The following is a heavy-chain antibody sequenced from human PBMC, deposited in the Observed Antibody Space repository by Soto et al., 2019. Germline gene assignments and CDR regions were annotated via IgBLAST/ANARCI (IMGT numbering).Heavy chain of an antibody. Sequence: SVKVSCKASGFTFTSSAVQWVRQARGQRLEWIGWIVVGSGNTNYAQKFQERVTITRDMSTSTAYMELSSLRSEDTAVYYCAAGADTVTAGYYGMDVWGQGTTVTVSS. V-gene: IGHV1-58*01. D-gene: IGHD4-17*01. J-gene: IGHJ6*02. CDR1: GFTFTSSA. CDR2: IVVGSGNT. CDR3: AAGADTVTAGYYGMDV.